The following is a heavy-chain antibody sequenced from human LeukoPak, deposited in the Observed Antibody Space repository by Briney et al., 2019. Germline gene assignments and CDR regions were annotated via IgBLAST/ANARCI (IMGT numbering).Heavy chain of an antibody. CDR2: ISGDGGST. CDR3: AKDTHRRGYGRFDY. Sequence: HPGGSLRLSCAASGFTFDDYAMHWVRQAPGKGLEWVSLISGDGGSTYYEDSVKDRFTISRDNSKNSLYLQMNSLRTEDTALYYCAKDTHRRGYGRFDYWGQGTLVTVSS. D-gene: IGHD5-12*01. J-gene: IGHJ4*02. CDR1: GFTFDDYA. V-gene: IGHV3-43*02.